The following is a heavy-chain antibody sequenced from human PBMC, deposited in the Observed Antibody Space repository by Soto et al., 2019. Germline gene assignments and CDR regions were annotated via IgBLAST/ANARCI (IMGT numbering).Heavy chain of an antibody. CDR1: GFTLSSYW. CDR2: INYDGSTT. Sequence: EVQLVESGGDLVQPGGSLRLSCAASGFTLSSYWMHWVRQAPGKGLVWVSRINYDGSTTSSADSVKGRFTISRDNAKNTLYLQMNSLTAEVTAVYDCGRVARGAWGVFDCWGQGTLVTVSS. CDR3: GRVARGAWGVFDC. J-gene: IGHJ4*02. V-gene: IGHV3-74*01. D-gene: IGHD3-10*01.